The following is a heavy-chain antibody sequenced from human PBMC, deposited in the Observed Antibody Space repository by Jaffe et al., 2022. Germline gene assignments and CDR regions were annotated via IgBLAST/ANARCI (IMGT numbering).Heavy chain of an antibody. D-gene: IGHD3-10*01. J-gene: IGHJ5*02. CDR2: IYYSGST. Sequence: QVQLQESGPGLVKPSETLSLTCTVSGGSISSYYWSWIRQPPGKGLEWIGYIYYSGSTNYNPSLKSRVTISVDTSKNQFSLKLSSVTAADTAVYYCARGGGRMVRGVIKYNWFDPWGQGTLVTVSS. CDR1: GGSISSYY. V-gene: IGHV4-59*01. CDR3: ARGGGRMVRGVIKYNWFDP.